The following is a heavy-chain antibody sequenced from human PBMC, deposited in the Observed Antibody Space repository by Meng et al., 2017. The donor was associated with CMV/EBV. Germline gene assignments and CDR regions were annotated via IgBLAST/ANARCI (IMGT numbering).Heavy chain of an antibody. CDR2: ISSSSSYI. CDR1: GFTFSSYS. J-gene: IGHJ4*02. V-gene: IGHV3-21*01. D-gene: IGHD6-6*01. Sequence: GGSPRLSCAASGFTFSSYSMNWVRQAPGKGLEWVSSISSSSSYIYYADSVKGRFTISRDNAKNSLYLQMNSLRAEDTAVYYCARERLNQYSSSSPSDYWGQGTLVTVSS. CDR3: ARERLNQYSSSSPSDY.